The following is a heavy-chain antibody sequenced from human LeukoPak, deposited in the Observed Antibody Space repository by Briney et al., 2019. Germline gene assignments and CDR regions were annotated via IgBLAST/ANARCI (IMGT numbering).Heavy chain of an antibody. CDR2: IYYSGST. V-gene: IGHV4-59*08. J-gene: IGHJ3*02. CDR3: ARHPTEDSGYEFDAFDI. D-gene: IGHD5-12*01. CDR1: GGSISSYY. Sequence: SETLSLTCTVSGGSISSYYWSWIRQPPGKGLEWIGYIYYSGSTNYNPSLESRVTISVDTSKNQFSLKLSSVTAADTAVYYCARHPTEDSGYEFDAFDIWGQGTMVTVSS.